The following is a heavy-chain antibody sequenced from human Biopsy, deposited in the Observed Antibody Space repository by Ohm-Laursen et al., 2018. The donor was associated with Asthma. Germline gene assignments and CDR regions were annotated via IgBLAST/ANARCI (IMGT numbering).Heavy chain of an antibody. D-gene: IGHD6-19*01. CDR2: INGKSNSI. V-gene: IGHV3-48*04. CDR1: GFSFSNFA. J-gene: IGHJ4*02. Sequence: GSLRLSCTASGFSFSNFAIHWVRQAPGKGLEWISYINGKSNSIEYADSVKGRFTISRDNAKNSLYLQMNSLRAEDTAVYYCARDSYSSGLYDDFESWGQGTLVTVSS. CDR3: ARDSYSSGLYDDFES.